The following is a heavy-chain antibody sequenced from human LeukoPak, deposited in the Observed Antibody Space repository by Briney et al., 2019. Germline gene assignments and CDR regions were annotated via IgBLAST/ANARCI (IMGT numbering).Heavy chain of an antibody. J-gene: IGHJ5*02. D-gene: IGHD3-3*02. CDR2: IIPILGIA. V-gene: IGHV1-69*04. Sequence: SVKVSCKASGGTFSSYAISWVRQAPGQGLEWMGRIIPILGIANYAQKFQGRVTITADKSTSTAYMELSSLRSEDTAVYYCARESTRIAFRFDPWGQGTLVTVSS. CDR1: GGTFSSYA. CDR3: ARESTRIAFRFDP.